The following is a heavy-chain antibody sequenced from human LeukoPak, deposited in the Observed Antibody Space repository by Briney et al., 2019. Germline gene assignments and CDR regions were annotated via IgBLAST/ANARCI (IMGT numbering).Heavy chain of an antibody. J-gene: IGHJ4*02. CDR1: GFTFSSYA. CDR2: IRGSGGST. V-gene: IGHV3-23*01. D-gene: IGHD3-9*01. CDR3: AKGHYDILTGYPTYYFDY. Sequence: PGGSLRLSCAASGFTFSSYAMSWVRQAPGKGLEWVSAIRGSGGSTYYADSVKGRFTISRDNSKNTLYLQMNSLRAEDTAVYYCAKGHYDILTGYPTYYFDYWGQGTLVTVSS.